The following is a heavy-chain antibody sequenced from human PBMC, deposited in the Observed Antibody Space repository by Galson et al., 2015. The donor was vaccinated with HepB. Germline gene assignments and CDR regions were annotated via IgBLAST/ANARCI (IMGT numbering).Heavy chain of an antibody. Sequence: SLRLSCAAPGFTFSNYGMAWVRQAPGKGLEWVSHLNSGGKTEDAESVKGRFTISRDSSKRTLYLQMNSLRVEDTAIYYCARWRGAQSEFDHWGQGTLVTVSS. CDR1: GFTFSNYG. V-gene: IGHV3-23*01. CDR2: LNSGGKT. J-gene: IGHJ4*02. D-gene: IGHD3-3*01. CDR3: ARWRGAQSEFDH.